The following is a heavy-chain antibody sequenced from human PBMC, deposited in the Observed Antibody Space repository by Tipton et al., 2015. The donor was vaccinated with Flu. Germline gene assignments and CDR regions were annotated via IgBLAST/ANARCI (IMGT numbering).Heavy chain of an antibody. V-gene: IGHV3-74*01. CDR2: INSDGTTT. J-gene: IGHJ4*02. D-gene: IGHD5-18*01. CDR1: GITFSTYW. CDR3: TRGGSGSSYGYDY. Sequence: SLRLSCAGSGITFSTYWMHWVRHAPGKGLLWVSRINSDGTTTNYADSVKGRFTISRDDAKNTVYLQMSSLRAEDTAVYYCTRGGSGSSYGYDYWGKGTLVTVSS.